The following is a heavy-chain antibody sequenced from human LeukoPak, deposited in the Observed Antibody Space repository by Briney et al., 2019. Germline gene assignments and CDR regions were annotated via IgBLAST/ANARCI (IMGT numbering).Heavy chain of an antibody. V-gene: IGHV3-23*01. Sequence: GGSLRLSCAASGFTFSSYAMSWVRQAPGKGLEWVSAISGSGGSTYYADSVKGRFTISRDNSKNTLYLQMNSLRAEDTAVYYCAKAQYDFWSGYPDGRPPPHFDYWGQGTLVTVSS. D-gene: IGHD3-3*01. J-gene: IGHJ4*02. CDR1: GFTFSSYA. CDR3: AKAQYDFWSGYPDGRPPPHFDY. CDR2: ISGSGGST.